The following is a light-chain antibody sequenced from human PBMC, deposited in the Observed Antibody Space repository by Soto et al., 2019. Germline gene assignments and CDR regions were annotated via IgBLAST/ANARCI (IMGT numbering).Light chain of an antibody. J-gene: IGKJ1*01. CDR3: QQYGSSPIT. CDR2: ATS. CDR1: ESVSSSN. V-gene: IGKV3-20*01. Sequence: ESALTQSPGTLSLSPGERATLSCRVSESVSSSNLAWYQQNPGQAPRLLIFATSSRATGIPDRFSGSGSGTDFTLTISRLEPEDFAVYYCQQYGSSPITFGQGTKVDIK.